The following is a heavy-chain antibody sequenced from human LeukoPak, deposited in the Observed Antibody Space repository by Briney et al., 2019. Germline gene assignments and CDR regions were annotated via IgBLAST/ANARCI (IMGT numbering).Heavy chain of an antibody. J-gene: IGHJ4*02. V-gene: IGHV3-74*01. CDR2: INDDGSAT. Sequence: GGSLRLSCAASGFTFSNYWMHWVRHVPGKGLVWVSRINDDGSATFYADSVKGRFTISRDNAKNSLYLQMNSLRAEDTAVYYCARAKTTVTSADYWGQGTLVTVSS. CDR3: ARAKTTVTSADY. CDR1: GFTFSNYW. D-gene: IGHD4-17*01.